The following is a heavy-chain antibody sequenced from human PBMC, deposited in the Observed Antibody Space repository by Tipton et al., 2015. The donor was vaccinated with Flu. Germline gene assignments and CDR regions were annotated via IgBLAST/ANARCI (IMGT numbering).Heavy chain of an antibody. CDR2: IHRTGSA. CDR3: ARRTFSNYVSEPKNWFDV. V-gene: IGHV4-38-2*01. CDR1: GSSIGGAFC. D-gene: IGHD4-11*01. J-gene: IGHJ5*02. Sequence: LRLSCSVSGSSIGGAFCWGWIRQPPGKGLEWIATIHRTGSAYYNPSLKSRVTMSIDRSNVQFSLRLTSVTAADTAVYFCARRTFSNYVSEPKNWFDVWGQGTLVTVSS.